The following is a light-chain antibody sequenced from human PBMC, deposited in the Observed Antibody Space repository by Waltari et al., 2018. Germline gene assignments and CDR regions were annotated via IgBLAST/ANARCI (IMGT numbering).Light chain of an antibody. CDR1: QSVSSSY. CDR2: GAS. J-gene: IGKJ2*01. Sequence: EIVLTQSPGTLSLSPGERATLSCRASQSVSSSYLAWYRQKPGQPPRLHIYGASSRATGIPDRFSGAGSVTDFTLTSSRLEPDDFAMYYCQQYSSAPNAFGQGTKLEIK. CDR3: QQYSSAPNA. V-gene: IGKV3-20*01.